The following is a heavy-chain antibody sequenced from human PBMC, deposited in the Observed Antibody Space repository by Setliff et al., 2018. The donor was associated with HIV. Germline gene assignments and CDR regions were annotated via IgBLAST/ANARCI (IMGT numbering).Heavy chain of an antibody. Sequence: SETLSLTCTVSGGSISSSSHFWAWIRHLPGKGLEWIGHIYYSGSTNYNPSLKSRVTMSVDTSKNQYSLRLSSVTAADTAVYYCARERWLRSHYYYYMDVWGKGTTVTVSS. CDR3: ARERWLRSHYYYYMDV. D-gene: IGHD5-12*01. V-gene: IGHV4-39*07. CDR2: IYYSGST. J-gene: IGHJ6*03. CDR1: GGSISSSSHF.